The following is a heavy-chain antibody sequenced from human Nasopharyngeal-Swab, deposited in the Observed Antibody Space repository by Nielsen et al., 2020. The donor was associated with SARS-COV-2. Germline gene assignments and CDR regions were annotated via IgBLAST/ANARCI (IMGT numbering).Heavy chain of an antibody. V-gene: IGHV5-51*01. CDR3: TRPTNHDRAFDI. Sequence: GGSLRLSCKGSGHSFTSYWIGWVRQMPGKGLEWMGIIYPGDSDTRYSPSFQGQVTISADKSISTAYLQWGSLKASDTAMYYCTRPTNHDRAFDIWGQGTMVTVSS. CDR1: GHSFTSYW. CDR2: IYPGDSDT. J-gene: IGHJ3*02. D-gene: IGHD1-1*01.